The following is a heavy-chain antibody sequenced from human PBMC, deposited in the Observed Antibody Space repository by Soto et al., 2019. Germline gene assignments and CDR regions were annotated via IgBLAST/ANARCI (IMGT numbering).Heavy chain of an antibody. Sequence: GGSLRLSCAASGFTFSGSAMHWVRQASGKGLEWVGRIRSKANSYATAYAASVKGRFTISRDDSKNTAYLQMNSLKTEDTAVYYCTRHEEGIAADYGMDVWGQGTTVTVSS. D-gene: IGHD6-13*01. CDR1: GFTFSGSA. CDR2: IRSKANSYAT. J-gene: IGHJ6*02. CDR3: TRHEEGIAADYGMDV. V-gene: IGHV3-73*01.